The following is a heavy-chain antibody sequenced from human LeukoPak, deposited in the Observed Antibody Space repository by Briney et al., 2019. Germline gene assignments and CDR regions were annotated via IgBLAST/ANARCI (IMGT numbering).Heavy chain of an antibody. Sequence: HPGGSLRLSCAASGFTFRNYWMGWVRQAPGKGLEWVANTKPDGSAEYYADSVRGRFTASRDNANNLLYLQMNRLRAEDTAVYYCARDGGLHTNFDYRGQGTLLTVSS. CDR1: GFTFRNYW. D-gene: IGHD2-15*01. J-gene: IGHJ4*02. V-gene: IGHV3-7*01. CDR3: ARDGGLHTNFDY. CDR2: TKPDGSAE.